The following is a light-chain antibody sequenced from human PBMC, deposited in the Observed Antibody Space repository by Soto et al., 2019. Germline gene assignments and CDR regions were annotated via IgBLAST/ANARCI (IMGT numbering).Light chain of an antibody. V-gene: IGKV1-5*03. CDR1: ESIDTW. Sequence: DIRMTQSPSTLSASVGDRVTITCRASESIDTWLAWHQQKPGRAPKLLISKASSLESGVPSRFSGSGSGTEFTLTISSPHPDDFPTYYCQQYNTYRAFGQGTKVDIK. J-gene: IGKJ1*01. CDR2: KAS. CDR3: QQYNTYRA.